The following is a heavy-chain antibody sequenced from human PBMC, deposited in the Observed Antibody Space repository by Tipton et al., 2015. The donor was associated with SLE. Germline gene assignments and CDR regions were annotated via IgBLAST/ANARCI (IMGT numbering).Heavy chain of an antibody. Sequence: TLSLTCPVSGSSISSGYYWGWLRRPPGKGLEWIGESNPSGSTNYNPSLKRRVTISVDTSKNQFSLKLSSVTAADTAVYYCARGGGSYYDYWGQGRLVTVSS. D-gene: IGHD1-26*01. J-gene: IGHJ4*02. CDR3: ARGGGSYYDY. CDR1: GSSISSGYY. V-gene: IGHV4-38-2*01. CDR2: SNPSGST.